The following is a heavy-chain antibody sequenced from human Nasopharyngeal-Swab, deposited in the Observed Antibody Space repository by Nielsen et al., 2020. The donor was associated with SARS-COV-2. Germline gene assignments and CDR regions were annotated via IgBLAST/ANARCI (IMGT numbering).Heavy chain of an antibody. CDR2: INGDGSDT. V-gene: IGHV3-74*01. CDR1: GFTFSNYW. CDR3: VRGGLQHAFDL. J-gene: IGHJ3*01. Sequence: GESLKISCAASGFTFSNYWMHWVRQAPGKGLVWVSRINGDGSDTGYADSVKGRFTISRNNAKNTLYLQMNSLRVEDTAVYYCVRGGLQHAFDLWGQGTIVTVSS. D-gene: IGHD1-1*01.